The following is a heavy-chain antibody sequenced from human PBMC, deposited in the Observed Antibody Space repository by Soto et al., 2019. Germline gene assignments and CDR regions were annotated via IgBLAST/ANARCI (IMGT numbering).Heavy chain of an antibody. V-gene: IGHV1-18*01. D-gene: IGHD6-19*01. CDR1: GYTFIDYG. Sequence: QVQLVQSGTEVRKPGASVKVSCKASGYTFIDYGFSWVRQAPGQGLEWMGWIVTYNGNTQSAQKIQGRLTMTTDTYTRTAYMELTNLRSDDTAVYYCARGPQSTGWRGKWFDPWVQGTLVTVSS. CDR3: ARGPQSTGWRGKWFDP. CDR2: IVTYNGNT. J-gene: IGHJ5*02.